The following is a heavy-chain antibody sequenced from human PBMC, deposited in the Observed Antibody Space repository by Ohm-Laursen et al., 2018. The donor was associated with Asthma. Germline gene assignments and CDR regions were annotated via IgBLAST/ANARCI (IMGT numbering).Heavy chain of an antibody. D-gene: IGHD3-3*01. CDR1: GFTFSSYS. CDR3: AREPYDFWSGYSRYFDY. V-gene: IGHV3-48*01. J-gene: IGHJ4*02. Sequence: SLRLSCTAYGFTFSSYSMNWVRQAPGKGLEWVSYISSRSSTIYYADSVKGRFTISRDNAKNSLYLQMNSLRAGDTAVYYCAREPYDFWSGYSRYFDYWGQGTLVTVSS. CDR2: ISSRSSTI.